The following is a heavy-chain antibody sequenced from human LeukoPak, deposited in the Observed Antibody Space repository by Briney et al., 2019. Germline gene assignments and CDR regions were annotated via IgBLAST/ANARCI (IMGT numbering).Heavy chain of an antibody. CDR3: ARDGVSSSWTYYYYYGMDV. J-gene: IGHJ6*02. CDR2: IYTSGST. D-gene: IGHD6-13*01. CDR1: GGSLSSYY. V-gene: IGHV4-4*07. Sequence: SETLSLTCTVSGGSLSSYYWSWIRQPAGKGLEWIGRIYTSGSTNYNPSLKSRVTMSVDTSKNQFSLKLSSVTAADTAVYYCARDGVSSSWTYYYYYGMDVWGQGTTVTVSS.